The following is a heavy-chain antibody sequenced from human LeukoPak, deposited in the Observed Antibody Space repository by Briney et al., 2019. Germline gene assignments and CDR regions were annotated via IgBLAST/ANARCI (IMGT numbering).Heavy chain of an antibody. CDR3: ARVAYYYDSSGYYYSGYYYYGMDV. CDR1: GFTFSSYA. D-gene: IGHD3-22*01. Sequence: GGSLRLSCSASGFTFSSYAMHWVRQAPGKGLEFVSAISSNGGNTDYADSVKGRFTISRDNAKNSLYLQMNSLRAEDTAVYYCARVAYYYDSSGYYYSGYYYYGMDVWGQGTTVTVSS. CDR2: ISSNGGNT. J-gene: IGHJ6*02. V-gene: IGHV3-64*04.